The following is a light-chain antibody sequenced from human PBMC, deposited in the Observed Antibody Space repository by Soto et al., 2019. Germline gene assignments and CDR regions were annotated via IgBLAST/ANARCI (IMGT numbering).Light chain of an antibody. J-gene: IGKJ4*01. Sequence: EIVMTQSPATLSVSPGERATLSCRASENIYTNLAWYQQKPGQAPRLLFYGASTRATGLPARFCGTGSGTDFTLTISRLEPEDFAVYYCQQYGNSRLTFGGGTKVDIK. CDR2: GAS. V-gene: IGKV3-15*01. CDR3: QQYGNSRLT. CDR1: ENIYTN.